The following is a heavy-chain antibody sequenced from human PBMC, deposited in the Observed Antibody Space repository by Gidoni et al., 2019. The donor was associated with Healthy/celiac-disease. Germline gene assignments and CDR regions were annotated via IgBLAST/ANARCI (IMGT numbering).Heavy chain of an antibody. D-gene: IGHD3-22*01. CDR3: AKGKYDSSGYFLDY. Sequence: EVQLVESGGGLVQPGRSLRLSCAASGFTFDDYAMHWVRQAPGKGLEGVSGISWNSGSIGYADSVKGRFTISRDNAKNSLYLQMNSLRAEDTALYYCAKGKYDSSGYFLDYWGQGTLVTVSS. CDR1: GFTFDDYA. CDR2: ISWNSGSI. J-gene: IGHJ4*02. V-gene: IGHV3-9*01.